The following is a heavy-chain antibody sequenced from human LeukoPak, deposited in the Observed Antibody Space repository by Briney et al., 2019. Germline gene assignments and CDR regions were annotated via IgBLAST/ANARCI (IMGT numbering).Heavy chain of an antibody. V-gene: IGHV2-5*02. D-gene: IGHD4-17*01. CDR2: IYWDDDN. CDR1: GFSLTTSGMG. J-gene: IGHJ4*02. Sequence: SGPTLVKPTQTLTLTCTFSGFSLTTSGMGVDWIRQPPGKALEWLALIYWDDDNRYSPSLKSRLTITKDTSKNQVVLTMTNMDPVDTATYYCAHYGDYRFMYYFDHWGQGTLVTVSS. CDR3: AHYGDYRFMYYFDH.